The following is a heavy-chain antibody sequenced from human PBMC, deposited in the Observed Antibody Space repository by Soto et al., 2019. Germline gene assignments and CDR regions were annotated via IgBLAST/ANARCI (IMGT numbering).Heavy chain of an antibody. D-gene: IGHD3-3*01. J-gene: IGHJ5*02. CDR3: ARDSGITIFGVVMNNWFDP. CDR2: INAGNGNT. Sequence: ASVKVSCKASVYTFTSYAMHWGRQAPGQRLEWMGWINAGNGNTKYSQKFQGRVTITGDTSASTAYMELSSLRSEDTAVYYCARDSGITIFGVVMNNWFDPWGQGTLVTVSS. CDR1: VYTFTSYA. V-gene: IGHV1-3*01.